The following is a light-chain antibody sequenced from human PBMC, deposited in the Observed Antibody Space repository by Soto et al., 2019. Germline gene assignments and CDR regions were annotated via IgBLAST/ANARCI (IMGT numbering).Light chain of an antibody. CDR2: GAY. CDR1: QSVRSSY. CDR3: HQYNYWPT. J-gene: IGKJ1*01. Sequence: EIVITQSPATLSVSPGERATLSCRASQSVRSSYLAWCQQRPGQAPRLLIYGAYSRATGNPARFSGSGSGTEFTLTISSLQSEDFAVYYCHQYNYWPTFGQGTKVDIK. V-gene: IGKV3D-15*01.